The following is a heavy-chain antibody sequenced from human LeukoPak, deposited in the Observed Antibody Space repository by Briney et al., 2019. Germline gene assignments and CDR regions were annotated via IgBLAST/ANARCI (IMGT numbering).Heavy chain of an antibody. Sequence: EASVKVACKVSGYTLTELSMHWVRQAPGKGREWMGGFDPEDGETICAQKFQGRVTMTEDTSTDTAYMELSSLRSEDTAVYYCATHLTTVTEWGQGTLVTVSS. CDR2: FDPEDGET. J-gene: IGHJ4*02. V-gene: IGHV1-24*01. CDR1: GYTLTELS. D-gene: IGHD4-17*01. CDR3: ATHLTTVTE.